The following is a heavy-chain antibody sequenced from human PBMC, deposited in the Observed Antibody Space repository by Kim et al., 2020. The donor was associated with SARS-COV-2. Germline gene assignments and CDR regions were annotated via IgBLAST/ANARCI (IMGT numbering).Heavy chain of an antibody. V-gene: IGHV3-11*03. J-gene: IGHJ4*02. CDR2: VSGSSDDI. CDR1: RFTFSDYY. D-gene: IGHD6-25*01. CDR3: GRTYDSDYHYYFDQ. Sequence: GGSLRLSCAASRFTFSDYYMSWIRQAPGEGLEWISYVSGSSDDINYADSVQGRFTISRDNAKNSLYLQMNNLRAEDTAVYYCGRTYDSDYHYYFDQWGPG.